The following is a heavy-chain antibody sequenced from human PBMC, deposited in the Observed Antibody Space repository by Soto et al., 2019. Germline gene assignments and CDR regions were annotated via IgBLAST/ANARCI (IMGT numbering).Heavy chain of an antibody. Sequence: GESLKISCKGSGYSFTSYWIGWVRQMAGKGLEWMGIIYPCDSDTRYSPSFQGQVTISADKSISTAYLQWSSLKASDTAMYYCARQGSITIFTNWFDPWGQGTLVTVSS. V-gene: IGHV5-51*01. D-gene: IGHD3-9*01. CDR1: GYSFTSYW. J-gene: IGHJ5*02. CDR3: ARQGSITIFTNWFDP. CDR2: IYPCDSDT.